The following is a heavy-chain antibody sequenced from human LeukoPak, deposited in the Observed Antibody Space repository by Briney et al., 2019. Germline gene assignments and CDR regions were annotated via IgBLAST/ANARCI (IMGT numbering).Heavy chain of an antibody. CDR1: GGSISSGDYY. J-gene: IGHJ5*02. D-gene: IGHD2-2*02. V-gene: IGHV4-30-4*08. Sequence: SQTLSLTCTVSGGSISSGDYYWSWIRQPPGKGLEWIGYIYYSGSTYYNPSLKSRVTISVDTSKNQFSLKLSSVTAADTAVYYCARSQLLYVAGSAPGGKEPLATVSS. CDR3: ARSQLLYVAGSAP. CDR2: IYYSGST.